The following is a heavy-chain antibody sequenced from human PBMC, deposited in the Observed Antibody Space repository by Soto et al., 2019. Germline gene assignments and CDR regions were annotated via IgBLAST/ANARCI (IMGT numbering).Heavy chain of an antibody. CDR2: IYYSGST. Sequence: SETLSLTCTVSGGSISSYDLSWIRQPPGKGLEWIGYIYYSGSTNYNPSLKSRVTISVDTSKNQFSLKLSSVTAAGTAVYYCARGLIAAAGTFYYYYMDVWGKGTTVTVSS. CDR1: GGSISSYD. CDR3: ARGLIAAAGTFYYYYMDV. V-gene: IGHV4-59*08. D-gene: IGHD6-13*01. J-gene: IGHJ6*03.